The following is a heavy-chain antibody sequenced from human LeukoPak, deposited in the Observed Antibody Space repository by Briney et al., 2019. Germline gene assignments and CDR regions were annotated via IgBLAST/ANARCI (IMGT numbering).Heavy chain of an antibody. CDR3: ARAQTLFWEFDGFDI. CDR2: VTSTNKI. V-gene: IGHV3-69-1*01. D-gene: IGHD3-3*01. CDR1: GLTFSSHS. Sequence: GGSLRLSCVASGLTFSSHSINWVRQAPGKGLEWIATVTSTNKIHYADSVKGRFTISRDNAENSVYLQMNSLRDEDTAVYSCARAQTLFWEFDGFDIWGRGTKVTVSS. J-gene: IGHJ3*02.